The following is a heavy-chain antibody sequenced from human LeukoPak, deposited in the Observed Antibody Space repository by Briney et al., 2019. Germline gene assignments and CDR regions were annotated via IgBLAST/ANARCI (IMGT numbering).Heavy chain of an antibody. V-gene: IGHV1-18*01. CDR2: ISAYNGNT. Sequence: ASVKVSCKASGYTFTSYGISWVRQAPGQALEWMGWISAYNGNTNYAQKLQGRVTMTTDTSTSTAYMELRSLRSDDTAVYYCARDSATGYSEDWFDPWGQGTLVTVSS. CDR1: GYTFTSYG. J-gene: IGHJ5*02. CDR3: ARDSATGYSEDWFDP. D-gene: IGHD6-13*01.